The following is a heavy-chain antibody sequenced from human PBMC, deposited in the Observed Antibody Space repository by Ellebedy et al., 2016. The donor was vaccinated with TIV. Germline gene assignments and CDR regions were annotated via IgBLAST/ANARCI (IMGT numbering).Heavy chain of an antibody. Sequence: PGGSLRLSCAASGFTFSSYWMSWVRQAPGKGLEWVANIKQDGSEKYYVDSVKGRFTISRDNAKNSLYLQMNSLRAEDTAVYYCARDLYYYGSGSYFPDYWGQGTLVTVSS. CDR1: GFTFSSYW. J-gene: IGHJ4*02. CDR3: ARDLYYYGSGSYFPDY. D-gene: IGHD3-10*01. V-gene: IGHV3-7*01. CDR2: IKQDGSEK.